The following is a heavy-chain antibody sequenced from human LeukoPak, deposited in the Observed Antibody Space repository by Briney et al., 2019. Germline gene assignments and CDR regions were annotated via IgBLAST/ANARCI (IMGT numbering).Heavy chain of an antibody. D-gene: IGHD2-2*01. CDR3: ATVGGFCPSSNCYAYFDY. Sequence: PGGSLRLSCVASGLTLSNSAMTWVRQAPGKGLEWVSILTGDGTGTFYADSVKGRFSISRDISTNTLYLQMTSLRVDDTALYYCATVGGFCPSSNCYAYFDYWGQGSPVTVSS. CDR2: LTGDGTGT. J-gene: IGHJ4*02. V-gene: IGHV3-23*01. CDR1: GLTLSNSA.